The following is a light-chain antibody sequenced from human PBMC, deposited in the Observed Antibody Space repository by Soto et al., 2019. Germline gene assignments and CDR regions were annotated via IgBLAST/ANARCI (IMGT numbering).Light chain of an antibody. CDR2: HAS. J-gene: IGKJ1*01. CDR1: QSVSSN. V-gene: IGKV3-15*01. Sequence: EIVMTQSPATLSVSPGERPTLSCRASQSVSSNFAWYQQKPGQSTRLLIYHASSRATGIPARSSGSGSGTEFTLTINRLQSEDFAVYYCQQYQNLWTFGQGTKVDIK. CDR3: QQYQNLWT.